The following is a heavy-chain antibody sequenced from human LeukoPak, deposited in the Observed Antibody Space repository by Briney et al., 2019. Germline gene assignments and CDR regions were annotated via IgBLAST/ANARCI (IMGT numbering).Heavy chain of an antibody. V-gene: IGHV3-64D*06. CDR1: GFSFSTYA. Sequence: GRSLRLSCSASGFSFSTYAVHWVRQAPGKGLEYVSGITSSGADTYYADSVKGRFTISRDNSRNTLYLQMSSLRAEDTAIYYCVKDGSVAGMLWYFASWGQGTLVTVST. CDR2: ITSSGADT. D-gene: IGHD6-19*01. J-gene: IGHJ4*02. CDR3: VKDGSVAGMLWYFAS.